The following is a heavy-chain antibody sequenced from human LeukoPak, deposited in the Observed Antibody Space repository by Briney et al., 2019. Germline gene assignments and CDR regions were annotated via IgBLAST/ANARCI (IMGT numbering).Heavy chain of an antibody. V-gene: IGHV3-30-3*01. Sequence: PGRSLRLSCAASGFTFRSYAIHWVHQAPGKGLEWVAVDGNNNYYTDSVKGRFTISRDNSKDTVYLQMNSLRAEDTAMYFCAREAYSAYDVGFEDWGQGTLVTVSS. D-gene: IGHD5-12*01. CDR1: GFTFRSYA. J-gene: IGHJ4*02. CDR3: AREAYSAYDVGFED. CDR2: DGNNN.